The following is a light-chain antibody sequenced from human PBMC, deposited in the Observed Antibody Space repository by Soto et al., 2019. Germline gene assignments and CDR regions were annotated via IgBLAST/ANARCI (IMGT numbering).Light chain of an antibody. CDR3: SSYAGSSTLV. J-gene: IGLJ2*01. Sequence: QSALTQPVSVSGSPGQSITISCTGTSSDVGTYDLISWYQQHPGKAPKLMMYEVNKRPSGVSNRFSGSKSGNTASLTISGLQAEDEADSYCSSYAGSSTLVFGGGTKLTVL. CDR1: SSDVGTYDL. CDR2: EVN. V-gene: IGLV2-23*02.